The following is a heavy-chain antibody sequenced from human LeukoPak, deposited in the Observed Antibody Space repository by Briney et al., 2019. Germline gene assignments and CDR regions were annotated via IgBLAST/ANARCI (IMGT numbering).Heavy chain of an antibody. Sequence: MTSETLSLTCAVYGGSFSGYYWSWIRQPPGKGLEWIGEINHSGSTNYNPSLKSRVTISVDTSKNQFSLKLSSVTAADTAVYYCARGFFYDFWSGYYGRKGHNWFDPWGQGTLVTVSS. V-gene: IGHV4-34*01. CDR3: ARGFFYDFWSGYYGRKGHNWFDP. CDR2: INHSGST. CDR1: GGSFSGYY. D-gene: IGHD3-3*01. J-gene: IGHJ5*02.